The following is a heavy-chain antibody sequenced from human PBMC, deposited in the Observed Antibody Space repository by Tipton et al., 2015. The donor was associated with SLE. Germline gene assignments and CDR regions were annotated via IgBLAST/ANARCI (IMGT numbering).Heavy chain of an antibody. CDR2: ISYSGST. Sequence: TLSLTCTVSGDSITSDYWTWIRQPPGKGLAWIGYISYSGSTNYNPSVRSRVSISLDTSKNQFSLKVKSVTTADTAVYYCARSPVDYWNGYSAWGQGTLVAVSS. D-gene: IGHD3-3*01. V-gene: IGHV4-59*01. CDR3: ARSPVDYWNGYSA. J-gene: IGHJ4*02. CDR1: GDSITSDY.